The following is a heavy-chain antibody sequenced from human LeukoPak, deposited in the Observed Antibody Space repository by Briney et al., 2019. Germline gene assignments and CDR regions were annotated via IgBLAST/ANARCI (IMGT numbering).Heavy chain of an antibody. CDR1: GFTFSSYA. Sequence: GGSLRLSCAASGFTFSSYAVTWVRQAPGKGLEWVSGITGSGDTTFYADSVKGRFTISRDNSKNTLYLQMNSLRAEDTAVCYCAKVSPSGGYYDSSGYLDYWGQGTLVTVSS. CDR2: ITGSGDTT. D-gene: IGHD3-22*01. V-gene: IGHV3-23*01. J-gene: IGHJ4*02. CDR3: AKVSPSGGYYDSSGYLDY.